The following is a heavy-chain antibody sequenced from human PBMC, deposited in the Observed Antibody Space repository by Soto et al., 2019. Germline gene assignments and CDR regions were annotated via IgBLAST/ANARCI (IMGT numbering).Heavy chain of an antibody. D-gene: IGHD4-17*01. CDR2: IYYRGTT. CDR3: ARRVATVTTWNWFDP. J-gene: IGHJ5*02. Sequence: LLLQESGPGLVKPSETLSLTCTVSGDSISSAGYYWGWIRQPPGKGQEWIGSIYYRGTTYYNPSLKSRVTISVDTSKNQFSLKLSSVTAADTAVYYCARRVATVTTWNWFDPWGQGTLVTVSS. CDR1: GDSISSAGYY. V-gene: IGHV4-39*01.